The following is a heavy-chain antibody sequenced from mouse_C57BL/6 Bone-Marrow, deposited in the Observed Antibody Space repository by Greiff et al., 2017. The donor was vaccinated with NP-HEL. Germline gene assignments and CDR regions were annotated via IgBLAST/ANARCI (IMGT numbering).Heavy chain of an antibody. D-gene: IGHD1-1*01. CDR2: IYPRDGST. V-gene: IGHV1-78*01. CDR1: GYTFTDHT. Sequence: VQLQQSDAELVKPGASVKISCKVSGYTFTDHTIHWMKQRPEQGLEWIGYIYPRDGSTTYNEKFKGKATLTADKSSSTAYMQLNSLTSEDSAVYFCAREKFYYGSSYAAWFAYWGQGTLVTVSA. CDR3: AREKFYYGSSYAAWFAY. J-gene: IGHJ3*01.